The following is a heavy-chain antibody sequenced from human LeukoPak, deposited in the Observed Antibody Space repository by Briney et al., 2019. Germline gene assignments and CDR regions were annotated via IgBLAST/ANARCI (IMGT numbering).Heavy chain of an antibody. J-gene: IGHJ3*02. CDR3: ASDMTTVTTPDAFDI. CDR1: GGSITSTTW. Sequence: AEPLSLTCAVSGGSITSTTWRNSVRQPPGAGLEWIGRVYHSGSATYNTSLKSRVSISVDKSKNQFSLKLSSVTAADTAMYYCASDMTTVTTPDAFDIWGQGTMVTVSS. CDR2: VYHSGSA. V-gene: IGHV4-4*02. D-gene: IGHD4-11*01.